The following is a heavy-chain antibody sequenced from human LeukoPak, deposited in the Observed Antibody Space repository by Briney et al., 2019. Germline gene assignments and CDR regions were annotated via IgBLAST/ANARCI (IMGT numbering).Heavy chain of an antibody. J-gene: IGHJ5*02. CDR3: AREAYCSGGSCYKNWFDP. V-gene: IGHV1-69*13. CDR1: GGTFSSYA. CDR2: IIPIFGTA. D-gene: IGHD2-15*01. Sequence: ASVKVSCKASGGTFSSYAISWVRQAPGQGLEWMGGIIPIFGTANYAQKFQGRATITADESTSTAYMELSSLRSEDTAVYYCAREAYCSGGSCYKNWFDPWGQGTLVTVSS.